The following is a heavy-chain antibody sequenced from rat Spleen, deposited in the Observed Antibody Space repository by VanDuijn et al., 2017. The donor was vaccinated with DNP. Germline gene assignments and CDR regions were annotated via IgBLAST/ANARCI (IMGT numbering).Heavy chain of an antibody. CDR1: GFTFSNYY. CDR2: INISGSRT. V-gene: IGHV5-25*01. D-gene: IGHD1-11*01. CDR3: ARHGDYGGYYFDY. Sequence: EVQLVESGGGLVQPGRSLKLSCAASGFTFSNYYMAWVRQAPKKGLEWVATINISGSRTYYPDSVKGRFTVSRDDAKSSLYLEMNSLRSDDTAAYYCARHGDYGGYYFDYWGQGVMVTVSS. J-gene: IGHJ2*01.